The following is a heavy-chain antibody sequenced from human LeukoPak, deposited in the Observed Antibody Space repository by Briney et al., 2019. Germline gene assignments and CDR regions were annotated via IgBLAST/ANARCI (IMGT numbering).Heavy chain of an antibody. J-gene: IGHJ4*02. CDR1: AFTVSSNY. CDR3: ARDQNYYDSSGYRDY. D-gene: IGHD3-22*01. CDR2: IYSGGST. Sequence: AGGSLRLSWAASAFTVSSNYMSWVRHAPGKGLEWVSVIYSGGSTYYAASVKGRFTISRDNSKNTLYLQMNSLRAEDTAVYYCARDQNYYDSSGYRDYWGQGTLVSVSS. V-gene: IGHV3-66*02.